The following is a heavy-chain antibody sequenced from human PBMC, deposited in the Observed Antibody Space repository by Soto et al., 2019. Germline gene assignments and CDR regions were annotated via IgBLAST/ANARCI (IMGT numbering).Heavy chain of an antibody. D-gene: IGHD5-12*01. CDR3: ARYIVATIIPDY. Sequence: GGSLRLSCAASGFTFSSYAVSWVRQAPGKGLEWVSAISGSGGSTYYADSVKGRFTISRDNSKNTLYLQMNSLRAEDTAVYYCARYIVATIIPDYWGQGTLVTVSS. CDR1: GFTFSSYA. V-gene: IGHV3-23*01. CDR2: ISGSGGST. J-gene: IGHJ4*02.